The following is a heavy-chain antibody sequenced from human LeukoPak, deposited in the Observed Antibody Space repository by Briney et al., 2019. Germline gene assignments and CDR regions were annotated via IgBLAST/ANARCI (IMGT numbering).Heavy chain of an antibody. V-gene: IGHV5-51*01. D-gene: IGHD2-2*03. J-gene: IGHJ4*02. Sequence: GESLKISCQGSGYSFPTYWIAWVRQMPGKGLEWMGIIYPDESNIRYSPSFQGQVTISADKSISTAYLQWSSLKASDTAMYYCARPPSRGYSSSFEYWGQGTLVTVSS. CDR1: GYSFPTYW. CDR3: ARPPSRGYSSSFEY. CDR2: IYPDESNI.